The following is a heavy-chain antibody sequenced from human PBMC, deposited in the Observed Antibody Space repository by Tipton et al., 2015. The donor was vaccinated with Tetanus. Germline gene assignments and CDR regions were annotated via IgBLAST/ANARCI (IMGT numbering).Heavy chain of an antibody. D-gene: IGHD1-7*01. J-gene: IGHJ6*02. CDR1: GGSISSGGYY. CDR3: ARANWNYDYYYYYGVDV. CDR2: IYYSGST. Sequence: TLSLTCTVSGGSISSGGYYWSWIRQHPGKGLEWIGYIYYSGSTYYNPSLKSRVTISVDTSKNQFSLKLSSVTAADTAVYYCARANWNYDYYYYYGVDVWGQGTTVTVSS. V-gene: IGHV4-31*03.